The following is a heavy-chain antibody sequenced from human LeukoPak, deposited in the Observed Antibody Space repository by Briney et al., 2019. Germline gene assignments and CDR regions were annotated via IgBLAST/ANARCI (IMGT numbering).Heavy chain of an antibody. CDR1: GFSFDAYA. D-gene: IGHD2-21*02. V-gene: IGHV3-23*01. Sequence: PGGSLRLSCAASGFSFDAYAMSWVRQAPGKGLEWVSSISETGSTTFYTDSVKGRFTTSIDKSKSTLHLQMNRLRAEDTALYYCAKDHDTTDFYYYFDSWGQGTLVTVSS. CDR3: AKDHDTTDFYYYFDS. J-gene: IGHJ4*02. CDR2: ISETGSTT.